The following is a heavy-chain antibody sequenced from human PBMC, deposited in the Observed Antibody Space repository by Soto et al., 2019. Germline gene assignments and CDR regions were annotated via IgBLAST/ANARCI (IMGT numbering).Heavy chain of an antibody. CDR3: AKAGGISSNWPTRFGP. V-gene: IGHV3-7*03. CDR1: EFTFSSFW. Sequence: GGSLRLSFVAFEFTFSSFWMTWVRQAPGKGLKWVANIKQDGSDKYYVVTVKGRFTISRENAKKSMYLHMNSLRAENMTVYYFAKAGGISSNWPTRFGPWGQGDLVTVSS. J-gene: IGHJ5*02. CDR2: IKQDGSDK. D-gene: IGHD6-13*01.